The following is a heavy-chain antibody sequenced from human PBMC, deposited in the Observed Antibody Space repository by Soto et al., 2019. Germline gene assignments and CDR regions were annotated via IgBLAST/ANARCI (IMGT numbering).Heavy chain of an antibody. D-gene: IGHD3-9*01. CDR1: GGSISSSSYY. V-gene: IGHV4-39*01. CDR3: ARRSRYDILTGSDP. J-gene: IGHJ5*02. Sequence: SETLSLTCTVSGGSISSSSYYWGWIRQPPGKGLEWIGSIYYSGSTYYNPSLKSRVTISVDTSKNQFSLKLSSVTAADTAVYYCARRSRYDILTGSDPWGQGTLVTVSS. CDR2: IYYSGST.